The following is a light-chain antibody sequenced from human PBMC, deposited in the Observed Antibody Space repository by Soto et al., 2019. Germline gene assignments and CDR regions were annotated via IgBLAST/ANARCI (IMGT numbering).Light chain of an antibody. CDR1: QSISSW. CDR3: QQYHSYPST. J-gene: IGKJ5*01. Sequence: DIQMTQSPSTLSASVGDIVTITCRASQSISSWLAWYQQKPGKAPKLLIYKASSLQSGVPSRFSGSGSGPEFTLTISSLQPDDFATYYCQQYHSYPSTFGQGTRREIK. CDR2: KAS. V-gene: IGKV1-5*03.